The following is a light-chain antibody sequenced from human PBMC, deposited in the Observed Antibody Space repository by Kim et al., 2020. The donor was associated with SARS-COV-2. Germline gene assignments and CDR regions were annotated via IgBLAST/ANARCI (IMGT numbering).Light chain of an antibody. J-gene: IGLJ2*01. V-gene: IGLV6-57*03. Sequence: TVILSCTRSSASIATNYVQWYQQRPGSAPTTVIYEDNQRPSGVPDRFSGSIDSSSNSASLTISGLKTEDEADYYCQSYDSSNQGVVFGGGTQLTVL. CDR3: QSYDSSNQGVV. CDR2: EDN. CDR1: SASIATNY.